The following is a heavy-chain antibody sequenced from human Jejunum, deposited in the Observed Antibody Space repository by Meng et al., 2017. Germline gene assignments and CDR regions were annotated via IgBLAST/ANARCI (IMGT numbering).Heavy chain of an antibody. D-gene: IGHD6-19*01. V-gene: IGHV4-59*01. CDR1: GGSISSYY. Sequence: SETLSLTCTVSGGSISSYYWSWIRQPPGEGLEWIGYIYYNGNTNYNPSLRSRITISMDTSKNQFSLKLSSVTAADTAVYYCASRIAVAGEAFDIWGQGTKVTVSS. J-gene: IGHJ3*02. CDR2: IYYNGNT. CDR3: ASRIAVAGEAFDI.